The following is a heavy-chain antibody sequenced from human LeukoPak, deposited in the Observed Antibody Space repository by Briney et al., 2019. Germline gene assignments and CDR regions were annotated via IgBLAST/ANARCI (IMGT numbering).Heavy chain of an antibody. CDR2: IKEDGGEI. V-gene: IGHV3-7*03. D-gene: IGHD1-26*01. CDR3: ARSGYSHSWDY. J-gene: IGHJ4*02. CDR1: GFTVSSYW. Sequence: GGSLRLSCAASGFTVSSYWMSWVRQAPGKGLEWVANIKEDGGEIHFVDSMKGRFTISRDNAKNSLYLQMNSLRGDDTAVYYCARSGYSHSWDYWGQGTLVIVSS.